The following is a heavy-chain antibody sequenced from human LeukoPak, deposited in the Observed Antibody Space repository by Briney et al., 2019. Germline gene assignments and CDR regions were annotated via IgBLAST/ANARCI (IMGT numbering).Heavy chain of an antibody. Sequence: ASVKVSCKVSGYTLTELSMHWVRQAPGKGLEWMGGFDPEDGETIYAQKFQGRVTMTEDTSTDTAYMELSSLRSEDTAVYYCASIPDYYGSGSYYNADYWGQGTLVTVSS. CDR3: ASIPDYYGSGSYYNADY. J-gene: IGHJ4*02. CDR2: FDPEDGET. V-gene: IGHV1-24*01. CDR1: GYTLTELS. D-gene: IGHD3-10*01.